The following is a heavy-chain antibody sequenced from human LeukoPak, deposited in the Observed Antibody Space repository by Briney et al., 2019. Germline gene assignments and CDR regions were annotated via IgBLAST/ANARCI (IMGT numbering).Heavy chain of an antibody. J-gene: IGHJ6*02. Sequence: PPGGSLRLSCAASGFTFSSYSMTWVRQAPGKGLEWVSAITDSGGGTYYADSVKGRFTISRDNSKNTLYLQMNNLRAEDTAVYYCTRGTREVDVWGQGTTVTVSS. CDR3: TRGTREVDV. D-gene: IGHD3/OR15-3a*01. CDR2: ITDSGGGT. V-gene: IGHV3-23*01. CDR1: GFTFSSYS.